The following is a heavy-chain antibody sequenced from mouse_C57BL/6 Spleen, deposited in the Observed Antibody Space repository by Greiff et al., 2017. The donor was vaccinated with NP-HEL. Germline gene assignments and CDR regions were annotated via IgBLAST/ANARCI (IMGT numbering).Heavy chain of an antibody. V-gene: IGHV1-61*01. D-gene: IGHD1-1*01. CDR1: GYTFTSYW. Sequence: VQLQQPGAELVRPGSSVKLSCKASGYTFTSYWMDWVKQRPGQGLEWIGNIYPSDSETHYNQKFKDKATLTVDKSSSTAYMQLSSLTSEDSAVYYCARAHYYGSSPGYFDYWGQGTTLTVSS. CDR2: IYPSDSET. J-gene: IGHJ2*01. CDR3: ARAHYYGSSPGYFDY.